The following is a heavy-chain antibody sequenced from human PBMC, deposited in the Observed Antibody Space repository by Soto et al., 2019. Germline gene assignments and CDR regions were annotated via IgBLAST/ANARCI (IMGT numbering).Heavy chain of an antibody. D-gene: IGHD6-6*01. J-gene: IGHJ4*02. CDR3: ARGSVAARPYYFDY. V-gene: IGHV1-69*13. Sequence: SVKFSFKASGGTFSSYAIIWLRQAHGQGLEWMGGIIPIFGTANYAQKFQGRVTITADESTSTAYMEVSSLRSEDTAVYYCARGSVAARPYYFDYWGQGTLVTVSS. CDR1: GGTFSSYA. CDR2: IIPIFGTA.